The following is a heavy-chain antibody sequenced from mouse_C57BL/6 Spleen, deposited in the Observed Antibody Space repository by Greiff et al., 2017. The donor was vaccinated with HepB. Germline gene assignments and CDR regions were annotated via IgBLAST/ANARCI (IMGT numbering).Heavy chain of an antibody. CDR3: ARHGYYYYGSSLLCWYFDV. CDR1: GFTFSSYG. J-gene: IGHJ1*03. D-gene: IGHD1-1*01. V-gene: IGHV5-6*01. Sequence: EVKLMESGGDLVKPGGSLKLSCAASGFTFSSYGMSWVRQTPDKRLEWVATISSGGSYTYYPHSVKGRFTISRDNAKNTLYLQMSSLKSEDAAMYYCARHGYYYYGSSLLCWYFDVWGTGTPVTVSS. CDR2: ISSGGSYT.